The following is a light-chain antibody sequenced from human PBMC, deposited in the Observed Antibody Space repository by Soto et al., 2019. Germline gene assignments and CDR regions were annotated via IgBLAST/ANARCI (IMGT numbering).Light chain of an antibody. CDR3: QQRSNWPPGIT. V-gene: IGKV3D-20*02. J-gene: IGKJ5*01. CDR1: QSVSSSS. CDR2: AAS. Sequence: EIVLTQSPGTLSLSPGESATLSCRASQSVSSSSLAWHQQKPGQAPRLLMYAASSRAAGIPDRFSGSGSGTDFTLTISSLEPEDFAVYYCQQRSNWPPGITFGQGTRLEI.